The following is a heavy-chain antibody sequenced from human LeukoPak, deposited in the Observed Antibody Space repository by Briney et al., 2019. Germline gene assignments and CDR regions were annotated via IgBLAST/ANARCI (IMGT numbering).Heavy chain of an antibody. D-gene: IGHD1-26*01. J-gene: IGHJ3*02. V-gene: IGHV1-46*01. CDR3: ARSTWEFQGPFDI. CDR1: GYTFTSYF. CDR2: INPSGGST. Sequence: GASVKVSCTASGYTFTSYFMHWVRQAPGQGLEWMGRINPSGGSTNYAQKFQGRVTMTRDTSTSTVYTEVSSLRSEDTAVYYCARSTWEFQGPFDIGGQGTMVTVS.